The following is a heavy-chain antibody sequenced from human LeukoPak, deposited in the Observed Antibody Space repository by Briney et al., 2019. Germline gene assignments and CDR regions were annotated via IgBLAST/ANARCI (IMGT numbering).Heavy chain of an antibody. J-gene: IGHJ4*02. CDR1: GGSISSGDYY. D-gene: IGHD4-17*01. CDR3: ARDSRGDYVGLIDY. CDR2: IYYSGST. V-gene: IGHV4-30-4*01. Sequence: PSETLSLTCTVSGGSISSGDYYWSWIRQPPGKGLEWIGYIYYSGSTYYNPSLKSRVTISVDTSKNQFSLKLSSVTAADTAVYYCARDSRGDYVGLIDYWGQGTLVTVSS.